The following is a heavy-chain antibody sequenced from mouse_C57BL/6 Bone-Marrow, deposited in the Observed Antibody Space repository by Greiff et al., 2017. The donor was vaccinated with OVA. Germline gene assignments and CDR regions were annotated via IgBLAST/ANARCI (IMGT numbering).Heavy chain of an antibody. V-gene: IGHV5-15*01. J-gene: IGHJ1*03. CDR3: ARRRSYWYFDV. Sequence: EVQVVESGGGLVQPGGSLKLSCAASGFTFSDYGMAWVRQAPRKGPEWVAFISNLAYSIYYADTVTGRFTISRENAKNTLYLEMSSLRSEDTAMYYCARRRSYWYFDVWGTGTTVTVSS. CDR1: GFTFSDYG. CDR2: ISNLAYSI.